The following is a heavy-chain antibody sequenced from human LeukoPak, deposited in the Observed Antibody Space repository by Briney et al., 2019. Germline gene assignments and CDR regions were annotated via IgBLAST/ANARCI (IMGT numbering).Heavy chain of an antibody. J-gene: IGHJ4*02. D-gene: IGHD3-10*01. CDR3: AKGRSTYYGSGSPFDY. V-gene: IGHV3-23*01. CDR1: GFTFSSYA. CDR2: ISGSGGST. Sequence: GGSLRLSCAASGFTFSSYAMSWVRQAPGEGLEWVSAISGSGGSTYYADPVKGRFTISRDNSKNTLYLQMNSLRAEDTAVYYCAKGRSTYYGSGSPFDYWGQGTLVTVSS.